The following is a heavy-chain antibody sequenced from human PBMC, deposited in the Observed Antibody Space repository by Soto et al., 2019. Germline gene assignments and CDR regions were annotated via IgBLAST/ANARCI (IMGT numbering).Heavy chain of an antibody. CDR2: IGTAGDT. CDR1: GFTFSSYD. Sequence: PGGSLRLSCAASGFTFSSYDMHWVRQATVKGLEWVSAIGTAGDTYYPGSVKGRFTISRENAKNSLYLQMNSLRAEDTAVYYCARDHRPNSYGSSYGMDVWGQGTTVTVSS. J-gene: IGHJ6*02. D-gene: IGHD5-18*01. CDR3: ARDHRPNSYGSSYGMDV. V-gene: IGHV3-13*01.